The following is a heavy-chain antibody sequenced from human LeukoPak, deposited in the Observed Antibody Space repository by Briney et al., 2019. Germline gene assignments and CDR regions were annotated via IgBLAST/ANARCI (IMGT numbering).Heavy chain of an antibody. CDR2: INHSGST. Sequence: PSETLSLTCAVYGGSFSGYYWSWIRQPPGKGLEWIGEINHSGSTNYNPSLKSRVTISVDTSKNQFSLKLSSVTAAGTAVYYCARGYMNPWIQLWSPRSTYFDYWGQGTLVTVSS. CDR1: GGSFSGYY. J-gene: IGHJ4*02. CDR3: ARGYMNPWIQLWSPRSTYFDY. D-gene: IGHD5-18*01. V-gene: IGHV4-34*01.